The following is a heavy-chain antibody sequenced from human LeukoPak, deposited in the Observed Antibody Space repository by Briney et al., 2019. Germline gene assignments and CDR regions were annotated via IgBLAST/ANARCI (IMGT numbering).Heavy chain of an antibody. CDR1: GFTFSNAW. J-gene: IGHJ4*02. CDR2: ISAGGDTT. D-gene: IGHD4-11*01. V-gene: IGHV3-23*01. Sequence: GGSLRLSCAASGFTFSNAWMNWVRQASGKGLESVSVISAGGDTTYYADSVKGRFTISRDNSKNALYLQMNSLRAEDTGVYYCAKSTTLIRGALDNWGQGTLVTVSS. CDR3: AKSTTLIRGALDN.